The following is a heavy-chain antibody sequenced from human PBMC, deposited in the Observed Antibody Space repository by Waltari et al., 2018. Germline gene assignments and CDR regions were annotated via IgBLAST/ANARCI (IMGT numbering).Heavy chain of an antibody. V-gene: IGHV3-30*18. Sequence: QVQLVESGGGVVQPGRSLRLSCAASGFTFSSYGMHWVRQAPGKGLEWVAVISYDGSNKYYADSVKGRVTISRDKSKNTLYLQMNSLRAEDTAVYYCAKGDYSNYYFDYWGQGTLVTVSS. CDR1: GFTFSSYG. CDR3: AKGDYSNYYFDY. J-gene: IGHJ4*02. CDR2: ISYDGSNK. D-gene: IGHD4-4*01.